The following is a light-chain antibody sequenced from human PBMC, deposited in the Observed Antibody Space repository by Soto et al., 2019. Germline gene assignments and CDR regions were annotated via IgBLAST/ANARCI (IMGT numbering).Light chain of an antibody. J-gene: IGKJ4*01. Sequence: DIQMTQSPSPLSASVGDRVTITCRASQPINWWLAWYQQKPGKAPKLLIYAASSLHTGVPLRFSGSGSGTDFSLTISSLQPEDFATYYCKQSKSFPLTFGGGTKVDIK. CDR3: KQSKSFPLT. V-gene: IGKV1-12*01. CDR2: AAS. CDR1: QPINWW.